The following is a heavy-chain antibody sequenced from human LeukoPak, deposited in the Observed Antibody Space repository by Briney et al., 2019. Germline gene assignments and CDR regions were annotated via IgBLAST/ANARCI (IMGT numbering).Heavy chain of an antibody. V-gene: IGHV1-2*02. J-gene: IGHJ4*02. CDR1: GYTFTGYY. Sequence: ASVKVSCKASGYTFTGYYMHWVRQAPGQGLEWMGWINPNSGGTNYAQKFQGRVTMTRDTSISTAYMELSRLRSDDTAVYYCARDLWFGELFFDYWGQGTLVTVS. CDR2: INPNSGGT. D-gene: IGHD3-10*01. CDR3: ARDLWFGELFFDY.